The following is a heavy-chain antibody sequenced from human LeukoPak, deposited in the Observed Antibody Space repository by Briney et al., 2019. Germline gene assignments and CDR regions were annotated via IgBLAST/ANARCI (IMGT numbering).Heavy chain of an antibody. V-gene: IGHV4-38-2*02. CDR2: IYHSGST. D-gene: IGHD6-19*01. J-gene: IGHJ5*02. Sequence: SETLSLTCTVSGYSINSGYYWGWIRPPPGKGLEWIGSIYHSGSTYYNPSLKSRVTISVDTSKNQFSLRLSSVTAADTAVYYCARAAFRSSGRNWFDPWGQGTLVTVSS. CDR1: GYSINSGYY. CDR3: ARAAFRSSGRNWFDP.